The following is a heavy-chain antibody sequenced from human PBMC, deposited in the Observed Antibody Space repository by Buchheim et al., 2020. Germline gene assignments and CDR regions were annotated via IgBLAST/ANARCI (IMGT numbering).Heavy chain of an antibody. CDR3: ARISGSYWY. CDR1: GGSISSSIYY. V-gene: IGHV4-39*07. D-gene: IGHD1-26*01. J-gene: IGHJ4*02. Sequence: QLQLQESGPGLVKPSETLSLTCTVSGGSISSSIYYWGWIRQPPGKGLEWIGSINYSGSTSYNPSLKSRVSISVDTSQNQYSLKLSSVTAADTAVYYCARISGSYWYWGQGTL. CDR2: INYSGST.